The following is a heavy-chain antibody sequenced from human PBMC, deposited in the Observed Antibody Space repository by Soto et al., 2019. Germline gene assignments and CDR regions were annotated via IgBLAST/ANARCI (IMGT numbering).Heavy chain of an antibody. D-gene: IGHD1-26*01. CDR1: GFPFSNAW. CDR3: ATDSRTTLPEIRFDY. CDR2: VKSKTDGGSS. V-gene: IGHV3-15*07. Sequence: GGSLRLSCAASGFPFSNAWINWVRQVPGKGLEWVGRVKSKTDGGSSDYAAPVKGRFAVSRDDSKNIVYLQMNSLKIEDTGVYYCATDSRTTLPEIRFDYWGHGTQVTVSS. J-gene: IGHJ4*01.